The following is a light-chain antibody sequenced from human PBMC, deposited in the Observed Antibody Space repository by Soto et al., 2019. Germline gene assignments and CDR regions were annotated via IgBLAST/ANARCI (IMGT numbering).Light chain of an antibody. Sequence: EIVLTQSPGTLSLSPGERATLSCRASQSVSSSYLAWYQQKPGQAPRLIISGASSRATGIPDRFSDSGSGTDFALAISRLEPEDLAVYYCQQYGNSLSITFGQGTRLEIK. J-gene: IGKJ5*01. V-gene: IGKV3-20*01. CDR2: GAS. CDR1: QSVSSSY. CDR3: QQYGNSLSIT.